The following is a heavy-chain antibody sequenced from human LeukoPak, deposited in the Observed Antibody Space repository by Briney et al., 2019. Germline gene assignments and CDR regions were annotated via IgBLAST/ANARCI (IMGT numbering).Heavy chain of an antibody. V-gene: IGHV5-51*01. CDR2: MYPGDSET. D-gene: IGHD1-26*01. CDR3: VTTLYSGIYGDAFDM. J-gene: IGHJ3*02. Sequence: GESLKISCQGSGYSFTRNWIGWVRQMPGKGLEWMGIMYPGDSETRYSPSFQSQVTLSADKSISTAYLQWSSLKASDTAMYYCVTTLYSGIYGDAFDMWGQGTMVTVSS. CDR1: GYSFTRNW.